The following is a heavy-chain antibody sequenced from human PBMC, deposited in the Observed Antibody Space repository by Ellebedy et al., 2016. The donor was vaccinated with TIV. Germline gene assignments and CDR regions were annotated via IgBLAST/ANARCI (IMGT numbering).Heavy chain of an antibody. Sequence: AASVKVSCKASGYTFTTYAVHWVRQAPGQRLEWMGWINAGNGNTKYSQKFQGRVTITGDTPASTAYMELSSLTSEDTAVYYCARGSAEGRAFDYWGQGTLVTVSS. V-gene: IGHV1-3*01. CDR1: GYTFTTYA. D-gene: IGHD3-10*01. CDR2: INAGNGNT. J-gene: IGHJ4*02. CDR3: ARGSAEGRAFDY.